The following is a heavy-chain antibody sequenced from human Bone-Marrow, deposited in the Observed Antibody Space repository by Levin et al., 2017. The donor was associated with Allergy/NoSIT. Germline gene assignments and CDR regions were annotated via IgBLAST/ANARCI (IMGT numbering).Heavy chain of an antibody. Sequence: SCAASGFTFSSYAMSWVRQAPGKGLEWVSAISGSGGSTYYADSVKGRFTISRDNSKNTLYLQMNSLRAEDTAVYYCAKDHPPTTTVVTPVCYFDYWGQGTLVTVSS. CDR3: AKDHPPTTTVVTPVCYFDY. CDR1: GFTFSSYA. CDR2: ISGSGGST. D-gene: IGHD4-23*01. J-gene: IGHJ4*02. V-gene: IGHV3-23*01.